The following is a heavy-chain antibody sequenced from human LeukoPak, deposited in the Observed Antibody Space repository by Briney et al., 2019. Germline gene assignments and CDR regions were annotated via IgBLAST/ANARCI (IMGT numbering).Heavy chain of an antibody. CDR1: GGSFSGYY. J-gene: IGHJ4*02. V-gene: IGHV4-34*01. D-gene: IGHD3-22*01. Sequence: SETLSLTCAVYGGSFSGYYWSWIRQPPGKGLEWIGEINHSGSTNYNPSLKSRVTISVDTSKNQFSLKLSSVTAADTAAYYCARGATKSGGYPYYFDYWGQGTLVTVSS. CDR2: INHSGST. CDR3: ARGATKSGGYPYYFDY.